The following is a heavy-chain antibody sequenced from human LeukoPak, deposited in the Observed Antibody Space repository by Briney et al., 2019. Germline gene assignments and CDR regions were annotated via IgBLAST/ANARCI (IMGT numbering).Heavy chain of an antibody. CDR3: ARDHQDAFDI. CDR2: IYYSGGT. V-gene: IGHV4-61*01. J-gene: IGHJ3*02. Sequence: SETLSLTSTVSGGSVSSNLYYWSWIRQPPGEGLVWIGYIYYSGGTNYNPSLKSRVTISVDTSKNQFSLKLSSVTAADTAVYYCARDHQDAFDIWGQGTMVTVSS. CDR1: GGSVSSNLYY.